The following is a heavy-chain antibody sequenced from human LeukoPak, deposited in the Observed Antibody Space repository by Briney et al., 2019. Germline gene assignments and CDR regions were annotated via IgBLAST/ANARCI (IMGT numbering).Heavy chain of an antibody. CDR2: IYYSGST. Sequence: SETLSLTCTVSGGSISSGGYYWSWIRQHPGKGLEWIGYIYYSGSTYYNPSLKSRVTISVDTSKNQFSLKLSSVTAADTAVYYCARGVATPRYDWGQGTLVTVSS. V-gene: IGHV4-31*03. CDR1: GGSISSGGYY. D-gene: IGHD5-12*01. CDR3: ARGVATPRYD. J-gene: IGHJ4*02.